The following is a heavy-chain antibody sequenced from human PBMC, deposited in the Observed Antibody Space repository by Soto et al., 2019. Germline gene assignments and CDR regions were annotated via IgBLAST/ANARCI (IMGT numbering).Heavy chain of an antibody. CDR3: VRGFHSFDV. Sequence: EILLVESGGGLVQPGGSLTLSCAVSGFTFSNHYMDWVRQAPGKGLEWVGRSRNRAERYTTDYATSVKGRFTISRDESRNSFYLQMNSLRTEDTALYYCVRGFHSFDVWGQGTRVTVSS. J-gene: IGHJ3*01. D-gene: IGHD2-21*01. V-gene: IGHV3-72*01. CDR1: GFTFSNHY. CDR2: SRNRAERYTT.